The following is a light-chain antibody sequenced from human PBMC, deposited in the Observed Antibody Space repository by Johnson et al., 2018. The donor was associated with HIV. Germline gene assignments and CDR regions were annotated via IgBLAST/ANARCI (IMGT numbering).Light chain of an antibody. CDR3: ATWDRSLSAGGG. V-gene: IGLV1-51*02. CDR2: ENT. Sequence: QSVLTQPPSVSAAPGQKVTISCSGSSSNIGNNYVSWYRQLPGTAPKLLIYENTQRPSGIPDRFSGSKSGASATLGIPGLHTGDEADYYCATWDRSLSAGGGFGTGTKVTVL. CDR1: SSNIGNNY. J-gene: IGLJ1*01.